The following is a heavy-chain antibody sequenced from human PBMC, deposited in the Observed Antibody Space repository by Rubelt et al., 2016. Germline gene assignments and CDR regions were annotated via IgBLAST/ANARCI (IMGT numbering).Heavy chain of an antibody. CDR1: GGSISSSSYY. CDR2: IYYSGST. D-gene: IGHD1-14*01. V-gene: IGHV4-61*05. J-gene: IGHJ5*02. Sequence: QLQLQESGPGLVKPSETLSLTCTVSGGSISSSSYYWGWIRQPPGKGLEWIGYIYYSGSTNYNPSLKSRVTISVDTSKNQFSLKLSSVTAADTAVYYCARELEPHWFDPWGQGTLVTVSS. CDR3: ARELEPHWFDP.